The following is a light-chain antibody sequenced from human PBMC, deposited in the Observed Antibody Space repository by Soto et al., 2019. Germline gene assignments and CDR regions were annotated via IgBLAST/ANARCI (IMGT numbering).Light chain of an antibody. CDR3: QQYTNTNNPWM. V-gene: IGKV1D-8*01. J-gene: IGKJ1*01. Sequence: VICMSQSPSLLSASTGDGFTISCRLSQGISTWMAWYQQKPGKAPKLLVYDASTLQSGVASRFSGSGSGTEFTLIISGLQPDDSATYYCQQYTNTNNPWMFGQGTRWIS. CDR2: DAS. CDR1: QGISTW.